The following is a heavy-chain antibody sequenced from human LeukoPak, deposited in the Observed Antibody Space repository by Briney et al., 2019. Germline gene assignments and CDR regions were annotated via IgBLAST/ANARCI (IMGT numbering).Heavy chain of an antibody. CDR2: ISSSSSYI. V-gene: IGHV3-21*01. CDR1: GFTFSSYS. D-gene: IGHD5-12*01. Sequence: GGSLRLSCAASGFTFSSYSMNWVRQAPGKGLEWVSSISSSSSYIYYADSVKGRFTISRDNAKNSLYLQMSSLRAEDTAVYYCARDLWYSGYDPPYWGQGTLVTVSS. J-gene: IGHJ4*02. CDR3: ARDLWYSGYDPPY.